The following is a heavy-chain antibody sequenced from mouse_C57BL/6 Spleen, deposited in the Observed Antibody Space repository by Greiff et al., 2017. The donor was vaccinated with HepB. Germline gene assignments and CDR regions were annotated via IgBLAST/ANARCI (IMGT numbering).Heavy chain of an antibody. CDR1: GYTFTDYN. J-gene: IGHJ4*01. D-gene: IGHD1-1*01. CDR3: ASNYGSSHYYAMDY. V-gene: IGHV1-22*01. Sequence: VQLQQSGPELVKPGASVKMSCKASGYTFTDYNMHWVKQSHGKSLEWIGYINPNNGGTSYNQKFKGKATLTVNKSSSTAYMELRSLTSEDSAVYYCASNYGSSHYYAMDYWGQGTSVTVSS. CDR2: INPNNGGT.